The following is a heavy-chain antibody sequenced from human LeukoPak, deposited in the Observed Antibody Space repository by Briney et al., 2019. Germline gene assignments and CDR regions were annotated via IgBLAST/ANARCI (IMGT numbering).Heavy chain of an antibody. D-gene: IGHD3-10*01. CDR2: INHSGST. CDR3: ARQRRYYGSGTIRGYFDL. CDR1: GFTVSNKY. V-gene: IGHV4-34*01. J-gene: IGHJ2*01. Sequence: GSLRLSCAASGFTVSNKYMTWVRQAPGKGLEWIGEINHSGSTNYNPSLKSRVTISVDTSKNQFSLKPSSVTAADTAVYYCARQRRYYGSGTIRGYFDLWGRGTLVTVSS.